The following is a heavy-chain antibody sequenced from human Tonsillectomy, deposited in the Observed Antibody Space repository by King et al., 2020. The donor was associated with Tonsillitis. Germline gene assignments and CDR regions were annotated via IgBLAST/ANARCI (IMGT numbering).Heavy chain of an antibody. V-gene: IGHV3-30*04. Sequence: VQLVESGGGVVQPGRSLRLSCAASGFTFNTFIMYWVRQAPGKGLEWVAVISYDGSKKYYADSVRGRFTISRDNSRKTLFLQMNNLRPEDTAVYYCARSQPWQGEQLRWGMDVWGQGTTVTVSS. CDR1: GFTFNTFI. CDR2: ISYDGSKK. J-gene: IGHJ6*02. D-gene: IGHD3-16*01. CDR3: ARSQPWQGEQLRWGMDV.